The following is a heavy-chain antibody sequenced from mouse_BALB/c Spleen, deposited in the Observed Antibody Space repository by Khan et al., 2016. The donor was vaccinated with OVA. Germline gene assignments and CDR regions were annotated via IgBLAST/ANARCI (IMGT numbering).Heavy chain of an antibody. CDR1: GYTFTDFY. Sequence: QVQLQQSGTELARPGASVNLSCKASGYTFTDFYINWVKQRSGQGLEWIGEFSPGSGDTYYNEKFKGKATLTADKSSSTAYMQLSSLTSEASAVYFYARRNYFGYTFAYWGQGTLVTVSA. CDR3: ARRNYFGYTFAY. CDR2: FSPGSGDT. V-gene: IGHV1-77*01. J-gene: IGHJ3*01. D-gene: IGHD1-2*01.